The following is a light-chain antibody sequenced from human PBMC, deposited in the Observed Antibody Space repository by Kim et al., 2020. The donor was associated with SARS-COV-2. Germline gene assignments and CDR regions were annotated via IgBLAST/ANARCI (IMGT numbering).Light chain of an antibody. V-gene: IGKV3-11*01. CDR3: QQRSNS. Sequence: EIVLTQSPATLSLSPGERATLSCRASQSVSSYLAWYQQKPGQAPRLLIYDASNRATGIPARFSGSGSGTDFTLTISSLEPEDFAVYYCQQRSNSFGGGTKLEI. J-gene: IGKJ4*01. CDR1: QSVSSY. CDR2: DAS.